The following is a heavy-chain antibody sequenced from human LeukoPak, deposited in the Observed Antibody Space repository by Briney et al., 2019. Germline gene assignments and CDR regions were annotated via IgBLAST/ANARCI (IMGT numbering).Heavy chain of an antibody. V-gene: IGHV4-39*01. CDR2: IYYGGST. Sequence: SETLSLTCTVSGGSISTSTYYWGWIRQPPGKGLEWIGSIYYGGSTYYNPSLKSRVTISADTSKNQFSLKLTSMTAADTAVYYCARTLVRGAPVTGYWGQGALVTVPS. J-gene: IGHJ4*02. CDR1: GGSISTSTYY. CDR3: ARTLVRGAPVTGY. D-gene: IGHD2-8*02.